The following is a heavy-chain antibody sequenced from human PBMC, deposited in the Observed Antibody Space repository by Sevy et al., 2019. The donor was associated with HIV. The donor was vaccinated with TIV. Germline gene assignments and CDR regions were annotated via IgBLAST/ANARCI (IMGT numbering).Heavy chain of an antibody. Sequence: GGSLRLSCEASGFTFRDYSMNWVRQAPGKGLEWVSSISSGSSYKKYGDSVKGRFTISRDNAKKSLYLQLNSLRAEDTAVYYCTRVDYYDTSGSHYWGQGTLVTVSS. CDR1: GFTFRDYS. D-gene: IGHD3-22*01. V-gene: IGHV3-21*01. CDR2: ISSGSSYK. CDR3: TRVDYYDTSGSHY. J-gene: IGHJ4*02.